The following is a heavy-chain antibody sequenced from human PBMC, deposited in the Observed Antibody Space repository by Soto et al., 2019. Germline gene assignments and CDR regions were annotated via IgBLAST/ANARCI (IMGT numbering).Heavy chain of an antibody. V-gene: IGHV1-2*02. D-gene: IGHD3-22*01. CDR1: GYTFTDYY. CDR2: INPNSGGT. J-gene: IGHJ4*02. Sequence: QVQLVQSGAAVKKPGASVKVSCKASGYTFTDYYVHWVRQAPGQGLEWMGWINPNSGGTKSAQKFQCRVTMTRDTSISTAYMELSRLRSDDTALYYCARRKGDYYDSSGYHYYFDYWGQGTLVTVSS. CDR3: ARRKGDYYDSSGYHYYFDY.